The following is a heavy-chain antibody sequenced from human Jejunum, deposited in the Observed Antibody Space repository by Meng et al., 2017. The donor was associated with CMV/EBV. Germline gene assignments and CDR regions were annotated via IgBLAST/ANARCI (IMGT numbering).Heavy chain of an antibody. Sequence: CAVFGASVPGYFCSWIRQSPGKGLEWIGEINYSETIHYNPSLKSRVTMSVDTSKNQFSLKLSSVTAADTAVYYCARRVGSGKYYFDYWSQGTLVTVSS. D-gene: IGHD3-10*01. CDR2: INYSETI. J-gene: IGHJ4*02. CDR3: ARRVGSGKYYFDY. V-gene: IGHV4-34*01. CDR1: GASVPGYF.